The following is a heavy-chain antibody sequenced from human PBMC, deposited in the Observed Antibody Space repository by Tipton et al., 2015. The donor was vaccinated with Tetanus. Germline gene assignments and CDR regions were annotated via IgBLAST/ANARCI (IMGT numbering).Heavy chain of an antibody. D-gene: IGHD6-19*01. V-gene: IGHV3-21*01. CDR2: ISSSSSYI. CDR1: GFTFSSYS. CDR3: ARDRDGGWSVDP. J-gene: IGHJ5*02. Sequence: VQLVQSGGGLVKPGGSLRLSCAASGFTFSSYSMNWVRQAPGKGLEWVSSISSSSSYIYYADSVKGRFTMSRDNSKKMLYLQMDSLRREDTAIYYCARDRDGGWSVDPWGHGTLVTVSS.